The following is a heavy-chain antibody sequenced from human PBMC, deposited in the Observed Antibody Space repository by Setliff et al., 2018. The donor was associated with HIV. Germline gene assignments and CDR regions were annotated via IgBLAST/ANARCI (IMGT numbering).Heavy chain of an antibody. Sequence: SETLSLTCAVYGGSLSGYYWSWIRQPPGKGLEWIGEIDHSARTNYDPSLKSRVTMSLDTSKSQFSLNLRSVTAADTAVYYCARVITMVWTTFDPWGQGTLVTVSS. J-gene: IGHJ5*02. V-gene: IGHV4-34*01. D-gene: IGHD3-10*01. CDR1: GGSLSGYY. CDR3: ARVITMVWTTFDP. CDR2: IDHSART.